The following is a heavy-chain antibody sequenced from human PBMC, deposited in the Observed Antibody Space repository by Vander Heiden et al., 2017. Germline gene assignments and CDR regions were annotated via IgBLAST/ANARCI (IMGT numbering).Heavy chain of an antibody. CDR3: AKDGGLGDCTGPNCLRGDFVY. CDR2: ISTNGVIT. J-gene: IGHJ4*02. V-gene: IGHV3-64*01. D-gene: IGHD2-8*02. Sequence: EVQLVESGGGLVQPGGSLRLSCAASGFTFSGYSMHWVRQAPGKGLEYVSAISTNGVITFYANSVKGRFTISRDNSKNTLYLQMGSLRVEDMAVYYCAKDGGLGDCTGPNCLRGDFVYWGQGTLVTVSS. CDR1: GFTFSGYS.